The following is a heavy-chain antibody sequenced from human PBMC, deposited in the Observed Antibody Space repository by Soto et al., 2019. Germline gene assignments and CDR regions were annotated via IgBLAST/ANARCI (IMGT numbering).Heavy chain of an antibody. J-gene: IGHJ6*03. V-gene: IGHV3-74*01. CDR2: INSYGSTT. CDR1: GFTFSSYW. CDR3: VRDSPQTLYYFYYMDD. Sequence: GSLRLSCAASGFTFSSYWMHWVRQAPGKGLVWVSRINSYGSTTTYADSGKGRFTITRDNAKNTLYLQMNSLRAEDTAVYYCVRDSPQTLYYFYYMDDWGKGTTVTVSS.